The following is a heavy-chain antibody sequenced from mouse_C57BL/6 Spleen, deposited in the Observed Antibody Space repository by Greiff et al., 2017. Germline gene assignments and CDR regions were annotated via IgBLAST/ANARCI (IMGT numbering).Heavy chain of an antibody. D-gene: IGHD1-1*01. CDR2: INPNNGGT. J-gene: IGHJ3*01. Sequence: EVQRVESGPELVKPGASVKIPCKASGYTFTDYNMDWVKQSHGKSLEWIGDINPNNGGTIYNQKFKGKATLTVDKSSSTAYMELRSLTSEDTAVYYCARNYYGSSEFAYWGQGTLVTVSA. V-gene: IGHV1-18*01. CDR3: ARNYYGSSEFAY. CDR1: GYTFTDYN.